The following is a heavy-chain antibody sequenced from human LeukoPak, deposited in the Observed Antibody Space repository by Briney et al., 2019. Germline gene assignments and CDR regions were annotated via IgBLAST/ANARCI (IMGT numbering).Heavy chain of an antibody. CDR2: INTNTGTP. CDR1: GYIFSNYA. CDR3: ARSKDTAMVFDY. Sequence: ASVKVSCKASGYIFSNYAMNWVRQAPGQGPEWMAWINTNTGTPTYAQAFTGRFVFSLDISVSTAYLQISSLKAEDTAVYYCARSKDTAMVFDYWGQGTLVTVSS. V-gene: IGHV7-4-1*02. J-gene: IGHJ4*02. D-gene: IGHD5-18*01.